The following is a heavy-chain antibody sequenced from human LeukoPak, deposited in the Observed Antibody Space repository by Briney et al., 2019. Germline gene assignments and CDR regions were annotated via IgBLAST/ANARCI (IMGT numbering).Heavy chain of an antibody. CDR3: ARDSDYGDYYDAFHI. CDR2: IIPFLGTA. J-gene: IGHJ3*02. D-gene: IGHD4-17*01. V-gene: IGHV1-69*13. CDR1: GGTFSSYA. Sequence: SVKVSCKASGGTFSSYAISWVRQAPGQGLEWMGGIIPFLGTANYAQKFQGRVTITADESTSTAYMELSSLRSEDTAVHYCARDSDYGDYYDAFHIWGQGTLVTVSS.